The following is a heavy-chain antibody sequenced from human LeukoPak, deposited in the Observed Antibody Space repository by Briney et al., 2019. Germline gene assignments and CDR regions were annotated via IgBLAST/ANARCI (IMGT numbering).Heavy chain of an antibody. CDR1: GGSISSYY. J-gene: IGHJ3*02. CDR3: ARHYGSGWRGAFDI. V-gene: IGHV4-59*08. D-gene: IGHD6-19*01. Sequence: SENLSLTCTVSGGSISSYYWSWIRQPPGKGLEWIGYIYYSGSTNYNPSLKSRVTISVDTSKNQFSLKLSSVTAADTAVYYCARHYGSGWRGAFDIWGQGTMVTVSS. CDR2: IYYSGST.